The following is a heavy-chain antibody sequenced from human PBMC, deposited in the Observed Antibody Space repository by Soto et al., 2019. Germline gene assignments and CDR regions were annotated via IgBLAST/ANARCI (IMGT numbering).Heavy chain of an antibody. V-gene: IGHV3-30-3*01. J-gene: IGHJ4*02. Sequence: QVQLVESGGGVVQPGRSLRLSCAASGFTFSSYAMHWVRQAPGKGLEWVAVISYDGSNKYYADSVKGRFTISRDNSKNTLYLQMNSLRAEDTAVYYCAREPAAGSFDYWGQGTLVTVSS. CDR2: ISYDGSNK. CDR3: AREPAAGSFDY. CDR1: GFTFSSYA. D-gene: IGHD6-13*01.